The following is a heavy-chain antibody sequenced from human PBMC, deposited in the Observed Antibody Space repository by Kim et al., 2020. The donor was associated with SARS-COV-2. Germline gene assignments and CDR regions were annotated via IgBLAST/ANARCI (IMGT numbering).Heavy chain of an antibody. V-gene: IGHV4-34*01. J-gene: IGHJ6*02. CDR1: GGSFSGYY. D-gene: IGHD3-10*01. CDR2: INHSGST. Sequence: SETLSLTCAVYGGSFSGYYWSWIRQPPGKGLEWIGEINHSGSTNYNPSLKSRVTISVDTSKNQFPLKLSSVTAADTAVYYCARGPTLVRGVITYYYYGMEVWGQG. CDR3: ARGPTLVRGVITYYYYGMEV.